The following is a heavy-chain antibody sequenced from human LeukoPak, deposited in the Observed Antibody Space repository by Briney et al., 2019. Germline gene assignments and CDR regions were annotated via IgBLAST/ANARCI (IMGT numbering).Heavy chain of an antibody. CDR3: ARRAVAGTSRWDGMDV. J-gene: IGHJ6*02. CDR1: GYSFTSYW. D-gene: IGHD6-19*01. V-gene: IGHV5-51*01. Sequence: GESLKISCKGSGYSFTSYWIGWVRQMPGKGLEWMGIIYPGDSDTRYSPSFQGQVTISADKSISTAYLQWSGLKASDTAMYYCARRAVAGTSRWDGMDVWGQGTTVTISS. CDR2: IYPGDSDT.